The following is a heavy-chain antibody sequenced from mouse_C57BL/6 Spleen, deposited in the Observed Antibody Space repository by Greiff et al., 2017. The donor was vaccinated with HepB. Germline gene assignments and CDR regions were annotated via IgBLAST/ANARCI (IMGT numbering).Heavy chain of an antibody. CDR3: ARDRGYGSSYGYFDV. V-gene: IGHV5-16*01. D-gene: IGHD1-1*01. CDR2: INYDGSST. CDR1: GFTFSDYY. Sequence: EVNLVDSEGGLVQPGSSMKLSCTASGFTFSDYYMAWVRQVPEKGLEWVANINYDGSSTYYLDSLKSRFIISRDNAKNILYLQMSSLKSEDTATYYCARDRGYGSSYGYFDVWGTGTTVTVSS. J-gene: IGHJ1*03.